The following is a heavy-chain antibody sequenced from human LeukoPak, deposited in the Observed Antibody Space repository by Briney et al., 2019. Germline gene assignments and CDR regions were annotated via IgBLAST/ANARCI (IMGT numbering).Heavy chain of an antibody. CDR1: VCTFSSYA. J-gene: IGHJ4*02. V-gene: IGHV1-69*01. CDR2: IIPIFGTA. CDR3: ARDFSSSSLSY. Sequence: SVRVSCKASVCTFSSYAISWVGQSPGQRLEWMGGIIPIFGTANYAQKFQGRVTITADESTSTAYMELSSLRSEDTAVYYCARDFSSSSLSYWGQGTLVTVSS. D-gene: IGHD6-13*01.